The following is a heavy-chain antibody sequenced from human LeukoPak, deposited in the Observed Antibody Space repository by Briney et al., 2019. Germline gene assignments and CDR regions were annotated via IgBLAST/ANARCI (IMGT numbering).Heavy chain of an antibody. CDR1: GFTLSSYA. Sequence: PGGSLRLSCAASGFTLSSYAMTWVRQAPGKGLEWVSAIGGSRGNTYYPDSVRGRFTISRDNSKNTLYLQMNSLRAEDTAVYYCAKDRMGATDFDYWGQGTLVTVSS. CDR3: AKDRMGATDFDY. CDR2: IGGSRGNT. V-gene: IGHV3-23*01. D-gene: IGHD1-26*01. J-gene: IGHJ4*02.